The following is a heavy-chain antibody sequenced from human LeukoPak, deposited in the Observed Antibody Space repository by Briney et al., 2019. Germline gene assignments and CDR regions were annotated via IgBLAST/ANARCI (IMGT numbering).Heavy chain of an antibody. CDR3: ARHAIVGAPTGAFDI. Sequence: PSETLSLTCTVSGGSISSSSYYWGWIRQPPGKGLEWMGSIYYSGSTYYNPSLKSRVTISVDTSKTQFSLKLSSVTAADTAVYYCARHAIVGAPTGAFDIWGQGTMVTVSS. CDR1: GGSISSSSYY. J-gene: IGHJ3*02. V-gene: IGHV4-39*01. D-gene: IGHD1-26*01. CDR2: IYYSGST.